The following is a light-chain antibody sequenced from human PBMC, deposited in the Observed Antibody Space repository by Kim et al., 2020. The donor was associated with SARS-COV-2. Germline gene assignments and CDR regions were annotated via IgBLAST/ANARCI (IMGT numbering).Light chain of an antibody. CDR1: SSDVGGYNY. CDR3: SSYTTSSAYVI. V-gene: IGLV2-14*03. CDR2: DVS. J-gene: IGLJ2*01. Sequence: QSALTQPASMSGSSGQSITISCTGSSSDVGGYNYVSWYHQQPGKAPKLLLFDVSNRPSGVSTRFSGSKSGNTASLTISGLQAEDEAFYHCSSYTTSSAYVIFGGGTQLTVL.